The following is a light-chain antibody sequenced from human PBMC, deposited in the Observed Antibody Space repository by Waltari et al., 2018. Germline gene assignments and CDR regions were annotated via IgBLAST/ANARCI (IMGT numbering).Light chain of an antibody. J-gene: IGLJ3*02. CDR2: DVS. V-gene: IGLV2-14*03. CDR1: SSDVGAYNY. CDR3: ASYVSSSTLEL. Sequence: QSALTQPASVSGSPGQAITISCPGSSSDVGAYNYVSWYQQHPGKAPRLIIFDVSNRPSGVSTRFSGSKSGNTASLTISGLQAEDEADYYCASYVSSSTLELFGGGTSLTVL.